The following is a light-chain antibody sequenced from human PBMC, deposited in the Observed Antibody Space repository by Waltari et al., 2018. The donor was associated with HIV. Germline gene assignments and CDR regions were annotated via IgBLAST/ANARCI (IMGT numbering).Light chain of an antibody. V-gene: IGKV1-39*01. CDR3: QQSYKTPET. CDR2: AAS. CDR1: QEISSY. Sequence: DIQMTQSPSSLSAFVGDRVIITCRASQEISSYLNWYQQKPGKAPRLLIYAASSLQSGGPSRFSGSGSGTEFTLTINSLQPEDFATYYCQQSYKTPETFGQGTKVETK. J-gene: IGKJ1*01.